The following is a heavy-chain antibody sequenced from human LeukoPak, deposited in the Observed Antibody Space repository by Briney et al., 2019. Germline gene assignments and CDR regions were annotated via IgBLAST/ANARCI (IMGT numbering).Heavy chain of an antibody. V-gene: IGHV4-4*07. Sequence: PSETLSLTCAVYGGSISSYYWSWIRQPAGKGLEWIGRIYTSGSTNYNPSLKSRVTMSVDTSKNQFSLKLSSVTAADTAVYYCAREALDCSGGSCYFPGYYYYGMDVWGQGTTVTVSS. CDR1: GGSISSYY. CDR3: AREALDCSGGSCYFPGYYYYGMDV. CDR2: IYTSGST. J-gene: IGHJ6*02. D-gene: IGHD2-15*01.